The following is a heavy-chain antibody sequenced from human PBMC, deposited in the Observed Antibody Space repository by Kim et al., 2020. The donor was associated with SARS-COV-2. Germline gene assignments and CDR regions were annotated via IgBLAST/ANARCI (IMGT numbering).Heavy chain of an antibody. V-gene: IGHV1-58*02. CDR3: ATDVRDYYDSSGYYYPGAFES. CDR1: GFTFTSSA. Sequence: SVKVSCKASGFTFTSSAMQWVRQARGQRLEWIGWIVVGSGNTNYAQKFQERVTITSDMSTSTAYMELSSLRSEDTAVYYCATDVRDYYDSSGYYYPGAFESWGQGTMVTVSS. D-gene: IGHD3-22*01. CDR2: IVVGSGNT. J-gene: IGHJ3*02.